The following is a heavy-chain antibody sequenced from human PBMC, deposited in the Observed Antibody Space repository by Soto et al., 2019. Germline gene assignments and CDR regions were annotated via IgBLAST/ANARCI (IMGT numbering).Heavy chain of an antibody. Sequence: NPSETLSLTCAISRDSVSSNSAAWNWIRQSPSRGLEWLGRTYYRSKWYNDYAVSVKSRITINPDTSKNQFSLQLNSVTPEDTAVYYCARGKLNCSSTSCYFYYYYGMYVWGQGTTVTVSS. D-gene: IGHD2-2*01. CDR3: ARGKLNCSSTSCYFYYYYGMYV. CDR1: RDSVSSNSAA. CDR2: TYYRSKWYN. J-gene: IGHJ6*02. V-gene: IGHV6-1*01.